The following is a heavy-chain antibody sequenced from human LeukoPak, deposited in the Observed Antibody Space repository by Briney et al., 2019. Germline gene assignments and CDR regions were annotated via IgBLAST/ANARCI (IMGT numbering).Heavy chain of an antibody. CDR3: AKGQGYYDSSSPNSFDY. CDR1: GFTFSSYG. J-gene: IGHJ4*02. V-gene: IGHV3-33*06. Sequence: GGSLRLSCAVSGFTFSSYGMHWVRQAPGEGLEWVAVIWYDGSNKYYADSVKGRFTISRDNSKNTLYLQMNSLRAEDTAVYYCAKGQGYYDSSSPNSFDYWGQGTLVTVSS. D-gene: IGHD3-22*01. CDR2: IWYDGSNK.